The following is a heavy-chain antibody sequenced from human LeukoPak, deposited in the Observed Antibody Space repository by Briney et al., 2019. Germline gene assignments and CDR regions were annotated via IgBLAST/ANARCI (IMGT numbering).Heavy chain of an antibody. CDR2: ISSSSSTI. D-gene: IGHD3-22*01. CDR1: GFTFSSYS. V-gene: IGHV3-48*04. J-gene: IGHJ4*02. CDR3: AREVVVTVLDY. Sequence: GGSLRLSCAASGFTFSSYSMNWVRQAPGKGLEWVSYISSSSSTIYYADSVKGRFTISRDNAKNSLYLQMNSLRAEDTAVYYCAREVVVTVLDYWGQGTLVTVSS.